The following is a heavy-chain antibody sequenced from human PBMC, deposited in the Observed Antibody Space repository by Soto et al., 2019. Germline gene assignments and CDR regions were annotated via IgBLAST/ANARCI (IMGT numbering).Heavy chain of an antibody. CDR1: GGSFRTYT. Sequence: QVQLVQSGVEVKKPGSSVKVSCKASGGSFRTYTMFWVRQAPGEGLEWMGRIIPMFDIANYAQKFQGRVTFKADKSTVTVYMEMNSLTSDDTSIYFCTLGSLTAEVFDIWGQGTLVTAAS. CDR2: IIPMFDIA. D-gene: IGHD2-2*01. CDR3: TLGSLTAEVFDI. V-gene: IGHV1-69*02. J-gene: IGHJ3*02.